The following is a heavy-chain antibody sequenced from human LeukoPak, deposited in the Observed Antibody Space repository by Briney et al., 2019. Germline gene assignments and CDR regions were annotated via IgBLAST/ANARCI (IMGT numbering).Heavy chain of an antibody. J-gene: IGHJ4*02. CDR2: ISSSSSYI. D-gene: IGHD5-24*01. Sequence: GGSLRLSCAASGFTFSSYSMNWVRQAPGKGLEWVSSISSSSSYIYYADSVKGRFTISRDNAKNSLYLQMNSLRAEDTAVYYCARKPEMATTPFDYWGQGTLVTVSS. V-gene: IGHV3-21*01. CDR1: GFTFSSYS. CDR3: ARKPEMATTPFDY.